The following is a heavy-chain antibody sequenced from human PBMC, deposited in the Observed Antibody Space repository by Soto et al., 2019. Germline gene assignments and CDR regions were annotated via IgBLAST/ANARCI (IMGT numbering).Heavy chain of an antibody. CDR2: INADSGDT. CDR3: ATRDYDILTGYLHI. CDR1: EHTSTIYY. J-gene: IGHJ1*01. V-gene: IGHV1-2*02. Sequence: QAHLVQSGAEVRKPGASVKVSCQALEHTSTIYYIHWVRQARGQGLEWMGWINADSGDTTYAEDFRGRVTFTRDTSPSTFHMELSRLRLDDTAMYFCATRDYDILTGYLHIWGQGTLITVSS. D-gene: IGHD3-9*01.